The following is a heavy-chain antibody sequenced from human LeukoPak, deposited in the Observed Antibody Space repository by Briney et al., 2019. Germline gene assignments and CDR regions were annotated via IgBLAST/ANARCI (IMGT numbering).Heavy chain of an antibody. Sequence: GESLKISCKNSGYSFTSYWIGWVRQMPGKGLEWMGIIYPGDSDTRYSPSFQGQVTISADKSTSTAYLQWSSLKASDTAMYYCARHDCGGDCYSNFDYWGQGTLVTVSS. J-gene: IGHJ4*02. CDR2: IYPGDSDT. CDR1: GYSFTSYW. D-gene: IGHD2-21*02. V-gene: IGHV5-51*01. CDR3: ARHDCGGDCYSNFDY.